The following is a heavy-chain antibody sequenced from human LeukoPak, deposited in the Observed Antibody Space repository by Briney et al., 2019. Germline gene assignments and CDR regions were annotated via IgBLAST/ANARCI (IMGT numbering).Heavy chain of an antibody. CDR2: IYYSGST. V-gene: IGHV4-39*01. J-gene: IGHJ5*02. CDR3: ARVAAAGQFDP. CDR1: GGSIGSSSYY. D-gene: IGHD6-13*01. Sequence: PSETLSLTCTVSGGSIGSSSYYWGWIRQPPGKGLEWIGSIYYSGSTYYNPSLKSRVTISVDTSKNQFSLKLSSVTAADTAVYYCARVAAAGQFDPWGQGTLVTVSS.